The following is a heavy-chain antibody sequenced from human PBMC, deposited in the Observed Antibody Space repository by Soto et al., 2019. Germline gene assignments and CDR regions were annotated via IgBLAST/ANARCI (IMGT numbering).Heavy chain of an antibody. CDR3: ARRAESNGWNGFGADKYYFDF. D-gene: IGHD6-19*01. Sequence: ASVKVSCKAFGYTFTSYDIYWVRQATGQGLEWMGWMNPNTGNSAYAQKFQGRVTVTSDTSINTVHMELSSLRSEDTAVYYCARRAESNGWNGFGADKYYFDFWGQGTLVTVSS. J-gene: IGHJ4*02. CDR2: MNPNTGNS. CDR1: GYTFTSYD. V-gene: IGHV1-8*01.